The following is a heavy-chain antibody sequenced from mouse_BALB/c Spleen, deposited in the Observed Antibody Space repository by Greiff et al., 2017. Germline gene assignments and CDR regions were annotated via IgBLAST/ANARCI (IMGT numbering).Heavy chain of an antibody. Sequence: EVKLMESGGGLVKPGGSLKLSCAASGFTFSDYYMYWVRQTPEKRLEWVATISDGGSYTYYPDSVKGRFTISRDNAKNNLYLQMSSLKSEDTAMYYCAGDYEAFAYWGQGTLVTVSA. V-gene: IGHV5-4*02. CDR1: GFTFSDYY. CDR2: ISDGGSYT. D-gene: IGHD2-4*01. J-gene: IGHJ3*01. CDR3: AGDYEAFAY.